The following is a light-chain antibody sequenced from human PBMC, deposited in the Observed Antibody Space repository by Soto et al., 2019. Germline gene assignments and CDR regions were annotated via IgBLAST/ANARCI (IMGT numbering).Light chain of an antibody. CDR1: SSDVGSYNL. CDR2: EGS. V-gene: IGLV2-23*01. J-gene: IGLJ3*02. CDR3: CSYAGSRV. Sequence: QSVLTQPASVSGSPGQSITISCTGTSSDVGSYNLVSWYQQHPGKAPKLMIYEGSKRPSGVSNRSSGSKSGNTASLTISGRQAEDEADYYCCSYAGSRVFGGGTKLTVL.